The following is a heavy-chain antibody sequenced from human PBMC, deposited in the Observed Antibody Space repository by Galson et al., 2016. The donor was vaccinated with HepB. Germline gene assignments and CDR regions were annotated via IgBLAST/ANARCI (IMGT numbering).Heavy chain of an antibody. V-gene: IGHV4-4*09. CDR3: ARLRGYNRAWWRIDH. Sequence: ETLSLTCTVSGGSINSDYWSWFRQPPGKGLEWIGCIHSSGSTKYDPSLKGRVTISIDTSKSEFSLRLRSVTAADTAVYYCARLRGYNRAWWRIDHWGRGTLASVSS. J-gene: IGHJ5*02. CDR2: IHSSGST. CDR1: GGSINSDY. D-gene: IGHD6-19*01.